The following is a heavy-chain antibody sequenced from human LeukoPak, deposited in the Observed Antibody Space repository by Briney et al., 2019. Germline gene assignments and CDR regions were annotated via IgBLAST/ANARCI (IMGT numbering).Heavy chain of an antibody. D-gene: IGHD6-19*01. CDR1: GGTFSSYA. CDR2: IIPIFGTA. V-gene: IGHV1-69*13. J-gene: IGHJ3*02. CDR3: ARIGAVAGPRGAFDI. Sequence: SVKVSCKASGGTFSSYAISWVRQAPGQGLEWMGRIIPIFGTANYAQKFQGRVTITADESTSTACMELSSLRSEDTAVYYCARIGAVAGPRGAFDIWGQGTMVTVSS.